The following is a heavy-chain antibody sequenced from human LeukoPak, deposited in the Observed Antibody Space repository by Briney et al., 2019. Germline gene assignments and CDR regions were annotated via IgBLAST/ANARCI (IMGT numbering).Heavy chain of an antibody. V-gene: IGHV3-33*01. J-gene: IGHJ5*02. CDR1: GFTFSSYG. Sequence: LAGGSLRLSCAAFGFTFSSYGMHWVRQAPGKGLEWVAVIWYDGSNKYYADSVKGRFTISRDNSKNTLYLQMNSLRAEDTAVYYCAREMRYLRYFDWLVWFDPWGQGTLVTVSS. CDR3: AREMRYLRYFDWLVWFDP. CDR2: IWYDGSNK. D-gene: IGHD3-9*01.